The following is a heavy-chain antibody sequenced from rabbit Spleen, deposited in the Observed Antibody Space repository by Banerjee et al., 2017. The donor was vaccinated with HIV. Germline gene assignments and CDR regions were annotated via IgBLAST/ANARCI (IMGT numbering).Heavy chain of an antibody. CDR2: IYTGNSKT. V-gene: IGHV1S40*01. Sequence: QQLVESGGGLVKPGASLTLTCKASGFSFSSGYDMCWVRQAPGKGLEWIACIYTGNSKTYYASWAKGRFTISKTSSTTVTLQMTSLTVADTATYFCARDTSSSFSSYGMDLWGPGTLVTVS. J-gene: IGHJ6*01. CDR1: GFSFSSGYD. CDR3: ARDTSSSFSSYGMDL. D-gene: IGHD1-1*01.